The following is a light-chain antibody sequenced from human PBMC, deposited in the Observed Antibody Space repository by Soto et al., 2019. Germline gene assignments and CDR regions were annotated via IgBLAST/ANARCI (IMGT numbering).Light chain of an antibody. J-gene: IGKJ1*01. CDR1: QRVGNY. V-gene: IGKV3-20*01. CDR2: GAS. Sequence: EIVLTQPPGTLSLSPGERATLSCRASQRVGNYLAWYQRKPGQAPRLLIYGASSRATGIPDRFSGSGSGTDFTLTISRLEPEDFAVYYCHQYGGSPQTFGQGTKVEIK. CDR3: HQYGGSPQT.